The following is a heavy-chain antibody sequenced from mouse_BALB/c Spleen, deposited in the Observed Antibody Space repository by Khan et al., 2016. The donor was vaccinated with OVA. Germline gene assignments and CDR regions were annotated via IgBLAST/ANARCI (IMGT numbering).Heavy chain of an antibody. CDR2: ISSAGTYT. V-gene: IGHV5-9-1*01. CDR1: GFTFSTFV. CDR3: TNGNYGWFAY. Sequence: EVELVESGGGLVKPGGSLKLSCSASGFTFSTFVMSWVRQTPEKRLEWVATISSAGTYTYYSDSVKGRFTISRDNAKNTLYRQMNSLRSEDTAMYYCTNGNYGWFAYWGQGTLVTVSA. D-gene: IGHD2-1*01. J-gene: IGHJ3*01.